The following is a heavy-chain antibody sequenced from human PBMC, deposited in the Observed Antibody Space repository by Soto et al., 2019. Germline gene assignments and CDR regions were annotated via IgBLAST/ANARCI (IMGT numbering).Heavy chain of an antibody. V-gene: IGHV1-2*02. J-gene: IGHJ4*02. CDR1: GYTFTGYY. CDR2: INPNSGGT. Sequence: ASVKVSCKASGYTFTGYYMHWVRQAPGQGLEWMGWINPNSGGTNYAQKFQGRVTMTRDTSISTAYMELSRLRSDDTAVYYCARAVGTMVRGPALYWGQGALVTVSS. D-gene: IGHD3-10*01. CDR3: ARAVGTMVRGPALY.